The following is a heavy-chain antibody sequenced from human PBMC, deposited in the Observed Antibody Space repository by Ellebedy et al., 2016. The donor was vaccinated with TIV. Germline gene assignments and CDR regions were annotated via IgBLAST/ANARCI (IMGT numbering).Heavy chain of an antibody. Sequence: PGGSLRLSCAASGFTXXSYWMRWVRPLRQAPVKGQEWVANIRLDGGEKSYVDSVKGRFTISRDNAKNSLYLQMKSLRAEDTAGYYCASGHRGISSSIWGQGTRVTVSS. V-gene: IGHV3-7*03. CDR2: IRLDGGEK. CDR3: ASGHRGISSSI. J-gene: IGHJ3*02. D-gene: IGHD3-16*01. CDR1: GFTXXSYW.